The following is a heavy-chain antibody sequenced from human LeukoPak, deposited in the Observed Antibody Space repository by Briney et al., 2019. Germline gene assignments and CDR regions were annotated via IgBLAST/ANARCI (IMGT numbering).Heavy chain of an antibody. V-gene: IGHV3-64*01. CDR1: GFTFSSYA. CDR2: ISSNGGST. J-gene: IGHJ4*02. D-gene: IGHD3/OR15-3a*01. Sequence: GGSLRLSCAASGFTFSSYAMHWVRQAPGKGLEYVSAISSNGGSTYYANSVKGRFTISRDNSKNTLYLQMGSLRAEDMAVYYCARGDDFPDYWGQGTQVTVSS. CDR3: ARGDDFPDY.